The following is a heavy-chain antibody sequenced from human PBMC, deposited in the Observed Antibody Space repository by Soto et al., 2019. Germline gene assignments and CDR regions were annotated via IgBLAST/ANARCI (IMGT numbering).Heavy chain of an antibody. Sequence: GGSLGLSCAASGFTFSSYAMSWVRQAPGKGLEWVSAISGSGGSTYYADSVKGRFTISRDNSKNTLYLQMNSLRAEDTAVYYCAKDPAFSGSYNWFDPWGQGTLVTVSS. V-gene: IGHV3-23*01. CDR1: GFTFSSYA. D-gene: IGHD1-26*01. J-gene: IGHJ5*02. CDR3: AKDPAFSGSYNWFDP. CDR2: ISGSGGST.